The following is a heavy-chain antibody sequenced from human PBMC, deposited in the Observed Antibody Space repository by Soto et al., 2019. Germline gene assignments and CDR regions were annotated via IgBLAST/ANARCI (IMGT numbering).Heavy chain of an antibody. Sequence: SETLSLTCGVSDYSISSGYYWAWIRQPPGKGLEWLGSIYHSGSTYQNPSLSSRVTISVDTSRNKFSLRLSSVTAADTAVYYCARDRDGYNYAFDIWGQGTVVTVSS. CDR2: IYHSGST. CDR3: ARDRDGYNYAFDI. J-gene: IGHJ3*02. D-gene: IGHD5-12*01. V-gene: IGHV4-38-2*02. CDR1: DYSISSGYY.